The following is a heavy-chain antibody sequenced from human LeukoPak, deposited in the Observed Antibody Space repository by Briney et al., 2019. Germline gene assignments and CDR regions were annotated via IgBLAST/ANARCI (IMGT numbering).Heavy chain of an antibody. CDR2: IYYSGST. J-gene: IGHJ4*02. CDR1: GGSISSYY. V-gene: IGHV4-59*01. CDR3: ARVSRSWSGYYPYYFDY. D-gene: IGHD3-3*01. Sequence: SETLSLTCTVSGGSISSYYWSWIRQPPGQGLEWFGYIYYSGSTNYNPSLKSRVTISVDTTKNQFSLKLSSVTAADTAVYYCARVSRSWSGYYPYYFDYWGQGTLVTVSS.